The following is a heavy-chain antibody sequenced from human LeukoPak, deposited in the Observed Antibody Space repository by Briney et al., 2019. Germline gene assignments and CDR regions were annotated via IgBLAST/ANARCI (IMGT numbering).Heavy chain of an antibody. V-gene: IGHV3-30*02. Sequence: GGSLRLSCAASGFTFDDYAMHWVRRAPGKGLEWVTFIRNDGSTKYYADSVKGRFTISRDNSKNTLYLEMNSLRADDTAVYYCARTHSGSWGIFDHWGQGTLVTVSS. D-gene: IGHD1-26*01. CDR2: IRNDGSTK. CDR3: ARTHSGSWGIFDH. J-gene: IGHJ4*02. CDR1: GFTFDDYA.